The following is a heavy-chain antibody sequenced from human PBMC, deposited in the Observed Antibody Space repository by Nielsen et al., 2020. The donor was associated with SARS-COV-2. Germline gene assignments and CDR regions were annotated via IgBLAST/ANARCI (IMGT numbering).Heavy chain of an antibody. J-gene: IGHJ4*02. V-gene: IGHV3-66*03. Sequence: GESLKISCAASGFTVSSNYMSWVRQAPGKGLEWVSVIYSCGSTYYADSVKGRFTISRDNSKNTLYLQMNSLRAEDTAVYYCARDLPAQTLWGQGTLVTVSS. CDR1: GFTVSSNY. D-gene: IGHD2-2*01. CDR3: ARDLPAQTL. CDR2: IYSCGST.